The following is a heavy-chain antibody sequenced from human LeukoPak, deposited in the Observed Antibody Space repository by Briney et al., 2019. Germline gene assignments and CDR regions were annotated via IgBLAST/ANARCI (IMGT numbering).Heavy chain of an antibody. D-gene: IGHD2-8*01. CDR1: DGSIRSYY. J-gene: IGHJ4*02. V-gene: IGHV4-59*08. CDR2: IYYSGSP. Sequence: SETLSLTCTVSDGSIRSYYWSWIRQPPGKGLEWIGHIYYSGSPNYNPSLQSRVAISIDTSKSQFSLKLSSVTAADTAVYYCARRRFVRGPDVVNPFDYWGQGTLVTVSS. CDR3: ARRRFVRGPDVVNPFDY.